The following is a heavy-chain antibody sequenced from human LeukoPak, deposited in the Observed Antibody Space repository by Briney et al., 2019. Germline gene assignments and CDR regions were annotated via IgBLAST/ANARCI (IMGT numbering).Heavy chain of an antibody. CDR1: EFTFSSYS. CDR2: ITNSGNSK. J-gene: IGHJ4*02. CDR3: AGGGWDPRDY. V-gene: IGHV3-48*01. D-gene: IGHD6-19*01. Sequence: GGSLRLSCAASEFTFSSYSMNWVRQAPGKGLEWVSYITNSGNSKSYADSVKGRFTISRDNTKNSLYLQMNGLRAEDTAVYYCAGGGWDPRDYWGQGTLVTVSS.